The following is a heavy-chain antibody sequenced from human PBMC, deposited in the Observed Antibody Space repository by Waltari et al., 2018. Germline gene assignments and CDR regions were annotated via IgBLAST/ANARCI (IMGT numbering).Heavy chain of an antibody. Sequence: QLQLQESDPGLVRPSETLSLTCSVSGDSISSTRYVWGWVRQPPGKGLEWIASIHYSGTPHYDPSLQSRITISVDTSRNQLYLRLNSVAAADTAVYYCARKPIFSGAYYYFDFWGQGTLVTVSS. D-gene: IGHD1-26*01. J-gene: IGHJ4*02. CDR3: ARKPIFSGAYYYFDF. V-gene: IGHV4-39*01. CDR2: IHYSGTP. CDR1: GDSISSTRYV.